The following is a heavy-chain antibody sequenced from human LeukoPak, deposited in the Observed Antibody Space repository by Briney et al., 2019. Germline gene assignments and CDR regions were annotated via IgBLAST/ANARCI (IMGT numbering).Heavy chain of an antibody. CDR2: IKQDGSEK. J-gene: IGHJ2*01. V-gene: IGHV3-7*01. Sequence: SGGSLRLSCAASGFTFSSYWMSWVRQAPGKGLEWVANIKQDGSEKYYVDSVKGRFTISRDNAKNSLYLQMNSLRAEDTAVYYCARVAKAEGYWYFDLWGRGTLVTVSS. CDR1: GFTFSSYW. CDR3: ARVAKAEGYWYFDL.